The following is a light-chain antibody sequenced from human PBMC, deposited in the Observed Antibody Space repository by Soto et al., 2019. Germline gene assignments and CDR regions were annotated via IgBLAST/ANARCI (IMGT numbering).Light chain of an antibody. CDR2: LGS. CDR3: MQALQPPLT. Sequence: DIVMTQSPLSLPVTPGEPASISCRSSQSLLHSNGYNYFDWYVQKPGQSPQLLIYLGSTRASGVPDRFSGSGSGTDFTLKISRVEAEDVGVYYCMQALQPPLTFGQGTRLE. J-gene: IGKJ5*01. CDR1: QSLLHSNGYNY. V-gene: IGKV2-28*01.